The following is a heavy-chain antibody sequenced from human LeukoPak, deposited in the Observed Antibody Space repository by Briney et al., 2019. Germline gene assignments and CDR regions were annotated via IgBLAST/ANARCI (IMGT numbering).Heavy chain of an antibody. V-gene: IGHV4-59*01. CDR2: IYYSGST. D-gene: IGHD3-9*01. CDR3: ARADILTGSETFDI. CDR1: GGSISSYY. J-gene: IGHJ3*02. Sequence: PSETLSLTCTVSGGSISSYYWSWIRQPPGKGLEWIGYIYYSGSTNYNPSLKSRVTISVDTSKNQFSLKLSSVTAADTAVYYCARADILTGSETFDIWGQGTMVTVSS.